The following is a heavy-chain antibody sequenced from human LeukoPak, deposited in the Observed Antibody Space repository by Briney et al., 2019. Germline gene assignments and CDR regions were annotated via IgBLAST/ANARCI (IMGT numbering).Heavy chain of an antibody. Sequence: GGSLRLSCAASGFTFSNYGMHWVRQPPGKGLEWVTFISDDGDNKHYADSVKGRLTASRDNSKSTLFLQMNSLRVEDTAVYYCVKATRGNLWNGLPWDHSDKCGQGTLVTVSS. CDR1: GFTFSNYG. V-gene: IGHV3-30*18. CDR2: ISDDGDNK. CDR3: VKATRGNLWNGLPWDHSDK. J-gene: IGHJ4*02. D-gene: IGHD3-3*01.